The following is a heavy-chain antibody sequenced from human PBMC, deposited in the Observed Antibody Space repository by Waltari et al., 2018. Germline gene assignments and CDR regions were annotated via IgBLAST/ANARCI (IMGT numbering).Heavy chain of an antibody. D-gene: IGHD3-16*01. CDR2: IYHSGST. CDR3: ARQGTRLGGNWFDP. V-gene: IGHV4-38-2*01. J-gene: IGHJ5*02. CDR1: GYSISSGYY. Sequence: QVQLQESGPGLVKPSETLSLTCAVSGYSISSGYYWGWIRQPPGKGLEWIGSIYHSGSTYYNPSLKSRVTISVETSKNQFSLKLSSVTAADTAVYYCARQGTRLGGNWFDPWGQGTLVTVSS.